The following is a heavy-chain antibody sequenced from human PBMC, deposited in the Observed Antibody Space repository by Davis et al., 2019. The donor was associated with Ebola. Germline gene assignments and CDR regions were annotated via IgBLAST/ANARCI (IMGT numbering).Heavy chain of an antibody. V-gene: IGHV3-48*03. J-gene: IGHJ4*02. D-gene: IGHD2-2*01. CDR1: GFTFSSYE. CDR2: ISSSGGTR. CDR3: ARGGDIVVIPGTIPPNFDY. Sequence: GESLKISCAASGFTFSSYEMNWVRQAPGKGLEWVSYISSSGGTRYYADSVKGRFTISRDNAKNSLFLQMNSLRAEDTAVYYCARGGDIVVIPGTIPPNFDYWGQGTLVTVSS.